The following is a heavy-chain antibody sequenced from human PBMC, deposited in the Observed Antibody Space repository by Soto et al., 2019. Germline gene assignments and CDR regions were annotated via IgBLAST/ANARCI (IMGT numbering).Heavy chain of an antibody. CDR1: GFTVTTNY. Sequence: EVQLVESGGGLVQPGGSLRLSCAASGFTVTTNYMSWFREPPGKGLEWVSVFYSGGSTYYADSVKGRFTASRDNSKNTRYLQMNSLRAEDTAVYYCARDFSGKNDAFDIWGQGTVVTVSS. CDR2: FYSGGST. CDR3: ARDFSGKNDAFDI. J-gene: IGHJ3*02. V-gene: IGHV3-66*01. D-gene: IGHD3-10*01.